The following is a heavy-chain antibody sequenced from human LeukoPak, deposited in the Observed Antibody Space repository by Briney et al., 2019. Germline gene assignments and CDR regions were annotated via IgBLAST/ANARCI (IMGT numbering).Heavy chain of an antibody. J-gene: IGHJ4*02. CDR2: ISSSGST. CDR3: AKSRESYWVPEFDY. Sequence: SETLSLTCTVSGDSISSGDYYWSWNRQPAGKGLEWIGRISSSGSTNYNPSLKSRVTISVDTSKNQFSLKLSSVTAADTAVYFCAKSRESYWVPEFDYWGQGTLVTVSS. CDR1: GDSISSGDYY. V-gene: IGHV4-61*02. D-gene: IGHD1-26*01.